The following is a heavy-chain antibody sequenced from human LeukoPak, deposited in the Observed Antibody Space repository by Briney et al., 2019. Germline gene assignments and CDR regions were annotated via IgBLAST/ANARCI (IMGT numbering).Heavy chain of an antibody. V-gene: IGHV4-59*01. CDR2: IYYSGST. D-gene: IGHD2-15*01. Sequence: SETLSLTCTVSGGSISSYYWSWIRQPPGKGLEWIGYIYYSGSTNYNPSLKSRVTISVDTSKNQFSLKLSSATAADTAVYYCAREGAADHHYFDYWGQGTLVTVSS. J-gene: IGHJ4*02. CDR1: GGSISSYY. CDR3: AREGAADHHYFDY.